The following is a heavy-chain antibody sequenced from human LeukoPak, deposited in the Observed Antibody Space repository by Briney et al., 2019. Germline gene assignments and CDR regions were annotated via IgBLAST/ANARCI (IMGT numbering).Heavy chain of an antibody. CDR2: ISPPGGST. V-gene: IGHV1-46*01. Sequence: ASVKVSCKTSGYTFTTYYIHWVRQAPGQGLEWMGMISPPGGSTTYADKFQGRISMTRDMSTGTGYMELSSLRSEDTAVYYCATASWREGHGGAFDIWGQGTMVTVSS. CDR1: GYTFTTYY. D-gene: IGHD6-13*01. J-gene: IGHJ3*02. CDR3: ATASWREGHGGAFDI.